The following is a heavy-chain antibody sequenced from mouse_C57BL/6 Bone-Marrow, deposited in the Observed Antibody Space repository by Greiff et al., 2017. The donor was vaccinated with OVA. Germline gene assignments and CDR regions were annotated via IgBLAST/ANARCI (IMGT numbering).Heavy chain of an antibody. V-gene: IGHV6-6*01. Sequence: EVMLVESGGGLVQPGGSMKLSCAASGFTFSDAWMDWVRQSPEQGLEWVAEIRNKANNHATYYAESVKGRFTISRDDSKSSVYLQMNSLRAEDTGIYYCTRPGYDYGYAMDYWGQGTSVTVSS. J-gene: IGHJ4*01. CDR1: GFTFSDAW. CDR3: TRPGYDYGYAMDY. CDR2: IRNKANNHAT. D-gene: IGHD2-4*01.